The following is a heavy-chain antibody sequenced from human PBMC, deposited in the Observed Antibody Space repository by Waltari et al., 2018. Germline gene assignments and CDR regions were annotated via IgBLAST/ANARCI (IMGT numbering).Heavy chain of an antibody. V-gene: IGHV1-58*01. CDR3: AADPFWDYIWGSYRSTMGWFDP. CDR2: IVVGSGNT. D-gene: IGHD3-16*02. Sequence: QMQLVQSGPEVKKPGTSVKVSCKASGFTFTSSAVHWVRQAREQRLEWLGWIVVGSGNTNYAQNVQERVTITRDMSTSTAYMELSSLRSEDTAVYYCAADPFWDYIWGSYRSTMGWFDPWGQGTLVTVSS. J-gene: IGHJ5*02. CDR1: GFTFTSSA.